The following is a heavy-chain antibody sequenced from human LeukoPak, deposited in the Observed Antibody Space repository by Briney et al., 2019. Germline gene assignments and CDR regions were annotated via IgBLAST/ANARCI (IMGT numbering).Heavy chain of an antibody. CDR3: ARDHYGLDV. J-gene: IGHJ6*02. V-gene: IGHV3-11*01. Sequence: GGSLRLSCTASGFTFSGHYASWIRQTPEKGLEWISYIDLSSSTIYYADSVKGRFTISRDNARNSVYLQMNSLRAEDTAVYYCARDHYGLDVWGQGTTVTV. CDR1: GFTFSGHY. CDR2: IDLSSSTI.